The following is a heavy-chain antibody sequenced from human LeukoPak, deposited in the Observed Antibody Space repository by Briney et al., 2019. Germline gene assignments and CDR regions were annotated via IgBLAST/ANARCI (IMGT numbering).Heavy chain of an antibody. CDR3: AGDTAGFDY. Sequence: PSETLSLTCTVSGGSISSSSYYWGWIRQPPGKGLEWIGSVYYSGNSYYNPSLKSRVTISVDTSKNHFSLKLSAVTAADTAMYYCAGDTAGFDYWGQGTLVTVSS. CDR2: VYYSGNS. V-gene: IGHV4-39*02. D-gene: IGHD5-18*01. J-gene: IGHJ4*02. CDR1: GGSISSSSYY.